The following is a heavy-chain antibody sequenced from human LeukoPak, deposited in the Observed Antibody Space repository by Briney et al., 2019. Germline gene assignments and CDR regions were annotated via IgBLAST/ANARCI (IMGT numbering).Heavy chain of an antibody. CDR2: ISYDGSNK. Sequence: GGSLRLSCAAYGFTFSSYAMHWVRQAPGKGLEGVAVISYDGSNKYYADSVKGRFTISRDNSKNTLYLQMNSLRAEDTAVYYCARGALMTTVTTKFYYYYYGMDVWGQGTTVTVSS. CDR1: GFTFSSYA. J-gene: IGHJ6*02. D-gene: IGHD4-17*01. V-gene: IGHV3-30*04. CDR3: ARGALMTTVTTKFYYYYYGMDV.